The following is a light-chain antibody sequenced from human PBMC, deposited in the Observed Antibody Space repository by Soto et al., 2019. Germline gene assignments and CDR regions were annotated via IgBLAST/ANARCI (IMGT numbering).Light chain of an antibody. CDR2: DVS. Sequence: QSALTQPAAVSGSHGQSITISCTGISSDVGGYYRVSWYQHHPGKAPRLMIFDVSKRPSGVSSRSFGSKSGNTASLTISGLQAEDEATYYCNSYRSSNNLEGVFGGGTKVTVL. V-gene: IGLV2-14*03. CDR3: NSYRSSNNLEGV. J-gene: IGLJ3*02. CDR1: SSDVGGYYR.